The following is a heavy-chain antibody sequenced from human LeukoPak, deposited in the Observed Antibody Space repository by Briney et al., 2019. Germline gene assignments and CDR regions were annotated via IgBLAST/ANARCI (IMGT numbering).Heavy chain of an antibody. CDR2: IIPISGTA. V-gene: IGHV1-69*06. CDR1: GGTFSSYA. Sequence: GASVKVSCKASGGTFSSYAISWVRQAPRQGLEWMGGIIPISGTANYAQKFQGRVTITADKSTSTAYMELSSLRSEDTAVYYCARDWLVSSSGLDYHYYMDVWGKGTTVTVSS. J-gene: IGHJ6*03. CDR3: ARDWLVSSSGLDYHYYMDV. D-gene: IGHD6-19*01.